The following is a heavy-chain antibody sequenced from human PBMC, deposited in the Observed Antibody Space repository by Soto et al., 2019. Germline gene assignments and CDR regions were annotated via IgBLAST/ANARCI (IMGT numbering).Heavy chain of an antibody. J-gene: IGHJ4*02. Sequence: QVQLVQSGAEVKKPGASVTVSCKASGYTFTSYNINCVRQATGQGLEYLGWMTPNSGNTGYAQKFQGRVTMTRNTAISTAYMELSSLRFEDTTVYYCTRGDYWGQGTLVTVSS. V-gene: IGHV1-8*01. CDR2: MTPNSGNT. CDR1: GYTFTSYN. CDR3: TRGDY.